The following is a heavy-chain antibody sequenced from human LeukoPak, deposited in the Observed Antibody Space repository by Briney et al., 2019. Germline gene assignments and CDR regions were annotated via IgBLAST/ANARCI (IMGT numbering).Heavy chain of an antibody. V-gene: IGHV1-2*02. CDR3: ARGEEASLEEITIFGVVIPYDY. Sequence: ASLKVSSTASGYTFTGYYMHWVRQAPGQGLEWMGWINPKSGGTNSAQKFQGRVTMTRDTSTSTAYRELCRLRSGDTAVYYCARGEEASLEEITIFGVVIPYDYWGQGTLVTVSS. D-gene: IGHD3-3*01. J-gene: IGHJ4*02. CDR1: GYTFTGYY. CDR2: INPKSGGT.